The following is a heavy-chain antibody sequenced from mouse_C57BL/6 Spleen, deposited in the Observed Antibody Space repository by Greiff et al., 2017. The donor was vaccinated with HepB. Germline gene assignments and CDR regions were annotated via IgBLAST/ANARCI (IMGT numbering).Heavy chain of an antibody. V-gene: IGHV3-6*01. CDR2: ISYDGSN. J-gene: IGHJ3*01. D-gene: IGHD2-4*01. Sequence: EVKLQESGPGLVKPSQSLSLTCSVTGYSITSGYYWNWIRQFPGNQLEWMGYISYDGSNNYNPSLKNRISITRDTSKNQFFLKLNSVTTEDTATYYCARERDYDYDGAWFAYWGQGTLVTVSA. CDR3: ARERDYDYDGAWFAY. CDR1: GYSITSGYY.